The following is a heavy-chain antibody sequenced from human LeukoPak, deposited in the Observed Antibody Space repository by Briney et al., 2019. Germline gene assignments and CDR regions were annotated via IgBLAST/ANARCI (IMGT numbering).Heavy chain of an antibody. Sequence: PGRSLRLSCAASGFTFSSYGMHWVRQAPGKGLEWVAVISYDGSNKYYADSVKGRFTISRDNPKNSLYLQINNLRAEDTAVYYCGRLAHNAWYAIDFWGQGTLVTVSS. J-gene: IGHJ4*02. D-gene: IGHD2-2*01. CDR1: GFTFSSYG. CDR2: ISYDGSNK. V-gene: IGHV3-30*03. CDR3: GRLAHNAWYAIDF.